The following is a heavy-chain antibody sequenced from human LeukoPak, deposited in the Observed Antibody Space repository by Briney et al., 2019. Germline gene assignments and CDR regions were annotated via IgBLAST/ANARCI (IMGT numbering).Heavy chain of an antibody. CDR1: GYSFTSYW. Sequence: GESLKISCKGSGYSFTSYWIGWVRQMPGKGLEWMGIIYPGDSDTRYSPSFQGQVTISADKSISTAYLQWSSLKASDTAMYYCARYHYYRDSGPYPGHYWGQGTLVIVSS. CDR3: ARYHYYRDSGPYPGHY. J-gene: IGHJ4*02. V-gene: IGHV5-51*01. D-gene: IGHD1-26*01. CDR2: IYPGDSDT.